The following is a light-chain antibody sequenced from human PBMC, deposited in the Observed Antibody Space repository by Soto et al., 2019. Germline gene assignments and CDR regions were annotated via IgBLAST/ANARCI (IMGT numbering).Light chain of an antibody. V-gene: IGLV2-14*01. CDR2: EVS. Sequence: QSVLTQPASVSGTPGQSITISCTGTSSDVGAYRYVSWYQQHPGKAPKLIIYEVSNRPSGASNRFSGSKSGNTASPTVSELQAEDEADYYCSSYTTTSSLVFGTGTKVTVL. CDR3: SSYTTTSSLV. J-gene: IGLJ1*01. CDR1: SSDVGAYRY.